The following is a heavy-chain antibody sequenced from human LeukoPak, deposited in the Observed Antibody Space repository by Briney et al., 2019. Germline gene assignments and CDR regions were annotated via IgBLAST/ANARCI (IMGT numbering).Heavy chain of an antibody. D-gene: IGHD5-12*01. CDR2: ITWNGGTI. V-gene: IGHV3-9*01. CDR3: HSGAWDDAFDI. Sequence: SGGSLRLSCAASGFTVRSSYMSWVRQAPGKGLEWVSGITWNGGTIGYAGSVKGRFTISRDNSKNSLYLQMNSLRPEDTALYYCHSGAWDDAFDIWGQGTMVTVSS. J-gene: IGHJ3*02. CDR1: GFTVRSSY.